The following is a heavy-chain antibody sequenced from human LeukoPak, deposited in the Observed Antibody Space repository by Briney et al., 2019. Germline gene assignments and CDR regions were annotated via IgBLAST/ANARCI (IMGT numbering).Heavy chain of an antibody. V-gene: IGHV4-34*01. D-gene: IGHD5-24*01. J-gene: IGHJ4*02. CDR3: ARAEKSRDGYNFPDYFDY. CDR2: INQSGSI. Sequence: SETLSLTCAVYGGSFSGYYWSWIRQPPGKGLEWIGEINQSGSINNNPSLKSRVTISVDTSKNQFSLKLSSVTAADTAVYYCARAEKSRDGYNFPDYFDYWGQGTLVTVSS. CDR1: GGSFSGYY.